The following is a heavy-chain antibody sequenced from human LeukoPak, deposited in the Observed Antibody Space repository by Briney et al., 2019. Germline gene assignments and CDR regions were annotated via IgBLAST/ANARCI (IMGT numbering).Heavy chain of an antibody. CDR1: GGSFSGYY. CDR2: INHSGST. CDR3: AKAIHSSSSGVVDY. V-gene: IGHV4-34*01. J-gene: IGHJ4*02. Sequence: KSSETLSLTCAVYGGSFSGYYWSWIRQPPGKGLEWIGEINHSGSTNYNPSLKSRVTISVDTSKNQFSLKLSSVTAADTAVYYCAKAIHSSSSGVVDYWGQGTLVTVSS. D-gene: IGHD6-6*01.